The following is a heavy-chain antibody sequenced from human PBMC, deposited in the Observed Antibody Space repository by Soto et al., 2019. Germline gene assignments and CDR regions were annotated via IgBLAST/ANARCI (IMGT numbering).Heavy chain of an antibody. Sequence: PGGSLRLSCAASGFTFSSYAMKWVRQAPGKGLEWVSLIGESGTPTYYADSVKGRFTISRDNSGNTLFLEMCSLRAEDTAVYYCARYIPGVRYYGMDVWGQGTTVTVSS. CDR3: ARYIPGVRYYGMDV. J-gene: IGHJ6*02. CDR2: IGESGTPT. D-gene: IGHD2-2*01. CDR1: GFTFSSYA. V-gene: IGHV3-23*01.